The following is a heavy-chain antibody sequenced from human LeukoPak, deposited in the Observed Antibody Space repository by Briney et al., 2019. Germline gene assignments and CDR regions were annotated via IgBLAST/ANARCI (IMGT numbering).Heavy chain of an antibody. D-gene: IGHD2-2*01. V-gene: IGHV1-18*01. Sequence: GASVKVSCKASGYTFTSYGISWARQAPGQGLEWMGWISAYNGNTNYAQKLQGRVTMTTDTSTSTAYMELRSLRSDDTAVYYCARDPHPYCSSTSCYAGWFDPWGQGTLVTVSS. CDR3: ARDPHPYCSSTSCYAGWFDP. CDR1: GYTFTSYG. CDR2: ISAYNGNT. J-gene: IGHJ5*02.